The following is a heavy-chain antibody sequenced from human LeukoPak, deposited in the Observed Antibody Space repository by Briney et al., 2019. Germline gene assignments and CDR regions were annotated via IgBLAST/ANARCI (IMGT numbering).Heavy chain of an antibody. CDR3: ATRTVPAAVSPWFDP. Sequence: RASVTVSCTVSGYTLTELSMHWVRQAPGKGLEWMGGFDPEDGETIYAQKFQGRVTMTEDTSTDTAYMELSSLRSEDTAVYYCATRTVPAAVSPWFDPWGQGTLVTVSS. CDR2: FDPEDGET. V-gene: IGHV1-24*01. CDR1: GYTLTELS. J-gene: IGHJ5*02. D-gene: IGHD2-2*01.